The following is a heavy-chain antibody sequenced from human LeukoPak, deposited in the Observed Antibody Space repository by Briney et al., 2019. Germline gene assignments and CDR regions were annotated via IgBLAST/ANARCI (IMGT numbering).Heavy chain of an antibody. CDR1: GFTFSSYE. CDR2: ISSSGSTI. CDR3: ARGSVVVITEGYFDY. V-gene: IGHV3-48*03. D-gene: IGHD3-22*01. J-gene: IGHJ4*02. Sequence: GSLRLSCAASGFTFSSYEMNWVRQAPGKGLEWVSYISSSGSTIYYADSVKGRFTISRDNAKNSLYLQMNSLRAEDTAVYYCARGSVVVITEGYFDYWGQGTLVTVSS.